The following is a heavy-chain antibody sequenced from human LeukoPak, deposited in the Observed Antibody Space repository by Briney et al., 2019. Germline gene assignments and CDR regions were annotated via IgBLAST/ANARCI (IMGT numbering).Heavy chain of an antibody. D-gene: IGHD1-26*01. CDR1: GXSIGSSSYY. J-gene: IGHJ4*02. CDR2: IYYTGST. Sequence: SETLSLTCTVSGXSIGSSSYYWGWIRQPPGKGLEWIGSIYYTGSTYYNPSLNSRVTISVDTSKNQFSLKLSSVTAADTAVYYCARHSGPGASHFDYWGQGTLVTVSS. V-gene: IGHV4-39*01. CDR3: ARHSGPGASHFDY.